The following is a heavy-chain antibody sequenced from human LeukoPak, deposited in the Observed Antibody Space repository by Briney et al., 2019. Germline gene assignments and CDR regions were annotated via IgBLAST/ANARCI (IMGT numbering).Heavy chain of an antibody. CDR3: AREPPMVGDYYYGMDV. V-gene: IGHV3-66*01. CDR2: IYTGGSK. J-gene: IGHJ6*02. Sequence: GGSLRLSCAASGFTVNSYYIHWVCQSPGKGLEWVSVIYTGGSKYYADSVKGRFIISRDNSNNTVNLQLNSLRAEDTAVYFCAREPPMVGDYYYGMDVWGQGTTVTVSS. CDR1: GFTVNSYY. D-gene: IGHD3-10*02.